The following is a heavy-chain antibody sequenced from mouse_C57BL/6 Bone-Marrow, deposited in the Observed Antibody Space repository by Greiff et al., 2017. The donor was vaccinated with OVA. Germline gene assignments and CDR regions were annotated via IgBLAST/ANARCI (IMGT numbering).Heavy chain of an antibody. D-gene: IGHD2-4*01. CDR2: ISSGGSYT. J-gene: IGHJ2*01. Sequence: VQLKESGGDLVKPGGSLKLSCAASGFTFSSYGMSWVRQTPDKRLEWVATISSGGSYTYYPDSVKGRFTISRDNAKNTLYLQMSSLKSEDSAMYYCARERGLRKDYWGQGTTLTVSS. CDR1: GFTFSSYG. V-gene: IGHV5-6*01. CDR3: ARERGLRKDY.